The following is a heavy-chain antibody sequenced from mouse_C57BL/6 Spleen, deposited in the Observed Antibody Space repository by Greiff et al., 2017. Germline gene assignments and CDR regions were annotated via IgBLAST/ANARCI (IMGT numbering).Heavy chain of an antibody. V-gene: IGHV1-64*01. CDR1: GYTFTSYW. CDR2: IHPNSGST. D-gene: IGHD2-4*01. CDR3: ARGAYDYDGAY. J-gene: IGHJ3*01. Sequence: VQLQQPGAELVKPGASVKLSCKASGYTFTSYWMHWVKQRPGQGLEWIGMIHPNSGSTNYNEKFKSKATLTVDKSSSTAYMQLSSLTSEDSAVYYCARGAYDYDGAYWGQGTLVTVSA.